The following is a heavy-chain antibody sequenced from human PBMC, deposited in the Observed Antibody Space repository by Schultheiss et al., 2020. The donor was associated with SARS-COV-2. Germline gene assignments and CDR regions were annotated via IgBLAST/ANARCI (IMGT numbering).Heavy chain of an antibody. CDR2: IIPIFGTA. CDR3: ARRYGGDYYGMDV. CDR1: GGTFSSYA. Sequence: SVKVSCKSSGGTFSSYAISWVRQAPGQGLEWMGRIIPIFGTANYAQKFQGRVTITADESTSTAYMELSSLRSEDTAVYYCARRYGGDYYGMDVWGQGTTVTVSS. D-gene: IGHD1-26*01. V-gene: IGHV1-69*13. J-gene: IGHJ6*02.